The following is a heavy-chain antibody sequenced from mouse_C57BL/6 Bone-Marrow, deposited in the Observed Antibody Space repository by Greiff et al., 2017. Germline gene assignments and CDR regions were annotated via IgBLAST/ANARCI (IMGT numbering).Heavy chain of an antibody. V-gene: IGHV6-6*01. Sequence: EVNLVESGGGLVQPGGSMKLSCAASGFTFSDAWMDWVRQSPEKGLEWVAEIRNKANNHATYYAESVKGRFTISRDDSKSSVYLQMNSLRAEDTGIYYCTRQGDYYGSRDYYAMDYWGQGTSVTVSS. CDR1: GFTFSDAW. D-gene: IGHD1-1*01. CDR2: IRNKANNHAT. CDR3: TRQGDYYGSRDYYAMDY. J-gene: IGHJ4*01.